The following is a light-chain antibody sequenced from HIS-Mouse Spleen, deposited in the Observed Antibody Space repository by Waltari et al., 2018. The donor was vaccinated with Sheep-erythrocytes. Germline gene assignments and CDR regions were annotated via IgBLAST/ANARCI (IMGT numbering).Light chain of an antibody. CDR3: MQALQTPRT. J-gene: IGKJ1*01. V-gene: IGKV2-28*01. Sequence: DIVMTQSRLSLPVTAGEPASISCRSSQSLLHSNGYNYLDWYLQKPGQSPQLLIYLGSNRASGVPDRFSGSGSGTDFTLKISRVEAEDVGVYYCMQALQTPRTFGQGTKVEIK. CDR1: QSLLHSNGYNY. CDR2: LGS.